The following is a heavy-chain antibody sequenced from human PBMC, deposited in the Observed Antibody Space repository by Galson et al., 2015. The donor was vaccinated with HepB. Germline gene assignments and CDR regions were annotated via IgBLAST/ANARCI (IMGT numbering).Heavy chain of an antibody. Sequence: SVKVSCKASGGTFSSYAISWVRQAPGQGLEWMGGIIPIFGTANYAQKFQGRVTITADESTSTAYMELSSLRSEDTAVYYCAREGQGYCSSTSCHTHPFDYWGQGTLVTVSS. V-gene: IGHV1-69*13. CDR1: GGTFSSYA. D-gene: IGHD2-2*02. CDR3: AREGQGYCSSTSCHTHPFDY. CDR2: IIPIFGTA. J-gene: IGHJ4*02.